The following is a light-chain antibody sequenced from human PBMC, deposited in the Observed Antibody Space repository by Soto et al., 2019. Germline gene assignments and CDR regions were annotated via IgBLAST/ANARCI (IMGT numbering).Light chain of an antibody. CDR3: QQHGSSPQT. J-gene: IGKJ1*01. CDR1: QSVSSTY. Sequence: EIVLTQSPGTQSLSPGQRATLSCRASQSVSSTYLAWYPQKPGQAPRLLIYGASSRATGIPDRFSGSGSGTDFTLTISRLEPEDFAVYYCQQHGSSPQTFGQGTKVDIK. V-gene: IGKV3-20*01. CDR2: GAS.